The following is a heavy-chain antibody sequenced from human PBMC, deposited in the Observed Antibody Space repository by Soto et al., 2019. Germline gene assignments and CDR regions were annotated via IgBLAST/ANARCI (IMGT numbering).Heavy chain of an antibody. CDR3: AYDFWSGYSSPSRGFDP. J-gene: IGHJ5*02. D-gene: IGHD3-3*01. CDR2: INHSGST. Sequence: PSETLSLTCAVYGGSFSGYYWSWIRQPPGKGLEWIGEINHSGSTNYNPSLKSRVTISVATSKNQFSLKLSSVTAADTAVYYCAYDFWSGYSSPSRGFDPWGKGTLVIVYS. CDR1: GGSFSGYY. V-gene: IGHV4-34*01.